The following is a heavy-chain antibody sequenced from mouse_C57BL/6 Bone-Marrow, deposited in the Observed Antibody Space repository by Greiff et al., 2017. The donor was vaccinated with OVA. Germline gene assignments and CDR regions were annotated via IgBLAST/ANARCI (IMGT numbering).Heavy chain of an antibody. J-gene: IGHJ2*01. CDR2: IDPENGDT. CDR1: GFNIKDDY. V-gene: IGHV14-4*01. CDR3: TTITTVVAPHFDY. Sequence: EVQVVESGAELVRPGASVKLSCTASGFNIKDDYMHWVKQRPEQGLEWIGWIDPENGDTEYASKFQGKATITADTSSNTAYLQLSSLTSEDTAVYYCTTITTVVAPHFDYWGQGTTLTVSS. D-gene: IGHD1-1*01.